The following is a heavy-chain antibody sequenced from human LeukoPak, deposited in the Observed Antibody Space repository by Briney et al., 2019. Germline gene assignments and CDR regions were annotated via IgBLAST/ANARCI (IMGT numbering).Heavy chain of an antibody. Sequence: ASVKVSCKASGYTFTSYAMNWVRQAPGQGLEWMGWINTNTGNPTYAQGFTGRFVFSLDTSVSTAYLQISSLKAEDTAVYYCAREWDDIAAAGWKIFDYWGQGTLVTVSS. V-gene: IGHV7-4-1*02. D-gene: IGHD6-13*01. J-gene: IGHJ4*02. CDR1: GYTFTSYA. CDR2: INTNTGNP. CDR3: AREWDDIAAAGWKIFDY.